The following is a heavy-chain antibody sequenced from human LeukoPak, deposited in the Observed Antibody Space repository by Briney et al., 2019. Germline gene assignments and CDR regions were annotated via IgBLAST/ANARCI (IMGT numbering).Heavy chain of an antibody. CDR2: ISYDGSSR. CDR1: GFTFSSYG. J-gene: IGHJ4*02. Sequence: PGGSLRLSCAASGFTFSSYGMHWVRQAPGKGLEWVAVISYDGSSRYNADSVKGRFTISRDNFKNTLFLQMNSLRPEDTAVYYCAKEGDSSGWSRFDNWGQGTLVTVSS. CDR3: AKEGDSSGWSRFDN. D-gene: IGHD6-19*01. V-gene: IGHV3-30*18.